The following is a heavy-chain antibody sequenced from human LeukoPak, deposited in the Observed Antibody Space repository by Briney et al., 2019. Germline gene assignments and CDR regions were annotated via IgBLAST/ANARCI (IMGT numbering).Heavy chain of an antibody. CDR1: GYTFTGYY. CDR3: ARLSHGGKSRNAFDI. J-gene: IGHJ3*02. D-gene: IGHD4-23*01. CDR2: INPNSGGT. Sequence: ASVKASCKASGYTFTGYYMHWVRQAPGQGLEWMGRINPNSGGTNYAQKFQGRVTMTRDTSISTAYMELSRLRSDDTAVYYCARLSHGGKSRNAFDIWGQGTMVTVSS. V-gene: IGHV1-2*06.